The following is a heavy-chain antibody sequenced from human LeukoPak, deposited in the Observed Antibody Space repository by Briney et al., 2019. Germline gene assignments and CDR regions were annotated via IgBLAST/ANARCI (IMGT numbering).Heavy chain of an antibody. CDR1: GGSISSYY. J-gene: IGHJ6*02. D-gene: IGHD6-19*01. Sequence: SETLSLTCTVSGGSISSYYWSWIRQPAGKGLEWIGRIYTSGSTNYNPSLKSRVTMSVDTSKNQFSLKLSSVTAADTAVYYCARAPSSHSSGPPNYYYYGMDVWGQGTTVTVSS. CDR3: ARAPSSHSSGPPNYYYYGMDV. CDR2: IYTSGST. V-gene: IGHV4-4*07.